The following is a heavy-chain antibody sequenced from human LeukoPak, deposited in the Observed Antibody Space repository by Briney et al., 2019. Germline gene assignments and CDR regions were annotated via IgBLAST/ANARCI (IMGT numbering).Heavy chain of an antibody. D-gene: IGHD3-10*01. CDR3: ARGSHQDYFGSMTYLFDY. Sequence: GGSLRLSCAASGFTFSSYTIHWVRQAPGKGLEWVTLISHDGRNKNYADSVKGRFTISRDNSKKTLYLEVNSLRPEDTAVYYCARGSHQDYFGSMTYLFDYWGQGILVTVSS. J-gene: IGHJ4*02. CDR2: ISHDGRNK. V-gene: IGHV3-30*04. CDR1: GFTFSSYT.